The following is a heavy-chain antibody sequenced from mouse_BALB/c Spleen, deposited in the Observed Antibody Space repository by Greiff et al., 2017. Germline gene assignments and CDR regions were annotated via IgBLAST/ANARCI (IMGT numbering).Heavy chain of an antibody. Sequence: EVQLQQSGPELMKPGASVKISCKASGYSFTSYYMHWVKQSHGKSLEWIGYIDPFNGGTSYNQKFKGKATLTVDKSSSTAYMELRSLTSEDTAVYYCARSHYGPYYAMDYWGQGTSVTVSS. CDR3: ARSHYGPYYAMDY. CDR2: IDPFNGGT. V-gene: IGHV1-31*01. J-gene: IGHJ4*01. CDR1: GYSFTSYY. D-gene: IGHD1-1*01.